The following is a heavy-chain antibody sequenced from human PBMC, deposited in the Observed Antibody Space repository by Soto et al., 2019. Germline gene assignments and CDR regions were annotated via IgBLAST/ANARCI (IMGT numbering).Heavy chain of an antibody. CDR1: GFAVSSHY. Sequence: GGSMRLSCAASGFAVSSHYFYWVRQPPGKGLEWVSVIYSGGTTYYAASVKSRLTISIDTSKNQFSLKLTSVTAADTAVYYCARDKITGLFDYWGQGTLVTVSS. D-gene: IGHD2-8*02. CDR2: IYSGGTT. V-gene: IGHV3-66*01. J-gene: IGHJ4*02. CDR3: ARDKITGLFDY.